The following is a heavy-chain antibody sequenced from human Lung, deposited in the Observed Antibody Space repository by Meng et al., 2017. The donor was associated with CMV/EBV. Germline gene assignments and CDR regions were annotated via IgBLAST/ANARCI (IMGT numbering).Heavy chain of an antibody. V-gene: IGHV4-39*01. D-gene: IGHD1-14*01. J-gene: IGHJ4*02. Sequence: RQLQEPGPGLGKPSETLSLTCTVSGGSISSSSYYWAWIRQPPGEGLEWIGSVVYSGTTYYTSSLKSRVSISVDTSKNQFSLKLSSVTAADTAVYYCARHHHSPTFDYWGQGTLVTVSS. CDR2: VVYSGTT. CDR1: GGSISSSSYY. CDR3: ARHHHSPTFDY.